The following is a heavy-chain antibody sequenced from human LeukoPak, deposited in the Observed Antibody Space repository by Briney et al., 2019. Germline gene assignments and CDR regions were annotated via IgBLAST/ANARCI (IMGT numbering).Heavy chain of an antibody. CDR2: ISYDGSNK. D-gene: IGHD2-15*01. J-gene: IGHJ4*02. Sequence: GRSLRLSCAASGFTFSSYAMHWVRQAPGKGLEWVAVISYDGSNKYYADSVKGRFTISRDNSKNTLYLQMNSLRAEDTAVYYCARDCSGWGQGTLVTVSS. V-gene: IGHV3-30*14. CDR1: GFTFSSYA. CDR3: ARDCSG.